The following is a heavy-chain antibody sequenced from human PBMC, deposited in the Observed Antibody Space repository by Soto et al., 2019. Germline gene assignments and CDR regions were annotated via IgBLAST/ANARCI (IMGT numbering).Heavy chain of an antibody. V-gene: IGHV1-69*13. Sequence: SVNVSCKASGYTFTSYAISWVRQAPGQGLEWMGGIIPIFGTANYAQKFQGRVTITADESTSTAYMELSSLRSEDTAVYYCARDRLYCGGDCYSDYWGQGTLVTVSS. CDR2: IIPIFGTA. CDR1: GYTFTSYA. D-gene: IGHD2-21*02. J-gene: IGHJ4*02. CDR3: ARDRLYCGGDCYSDY.